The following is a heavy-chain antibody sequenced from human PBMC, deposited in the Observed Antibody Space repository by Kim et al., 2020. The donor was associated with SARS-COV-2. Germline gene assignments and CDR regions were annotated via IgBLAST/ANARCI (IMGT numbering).Heavy chain of an antibody. CDR2: INPSGGST. CDR1: GYTFTSYY. V-gene: IGHV1-46*01. Sequence: ASVKVSCKASGYTFTSYYMHWVRQAPGQGLEWMGIINPSGGSTSYAQKFQGRVTMTRDTSTSTVYMELSSLRSEDTAVYYCARSRGASMVRGVMSVWFDPWGQGTLVTVSS. D-gene: IGHD3-10*01. CDR3: ARSRGASMVRGVMSVWFDP. J-gene: IGHJ5*02.